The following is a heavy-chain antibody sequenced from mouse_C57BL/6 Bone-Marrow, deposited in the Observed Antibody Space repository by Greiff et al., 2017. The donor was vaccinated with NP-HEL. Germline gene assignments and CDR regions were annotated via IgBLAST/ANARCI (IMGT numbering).Heavy chain of an antibody. CDR1: FFPFPSSS. Sequence: EVQLVESGGGLVQPGGSLSLSFASSFFPFPSSSLLFFPPPPVPALSWFGFIRNKANGYTTEYSASVKGRFTISRDNSQSILYLQMNALRAEYSATYYCARYLITTVYFDYWGQGTTRTVSS. CDR2: IRNKANGYTT. V-gene: IGHV7-3*01. J-gene: IGHJ2*01. CDR3: ARYLITTVYFDY. D-gene: IGHD1-1*01.